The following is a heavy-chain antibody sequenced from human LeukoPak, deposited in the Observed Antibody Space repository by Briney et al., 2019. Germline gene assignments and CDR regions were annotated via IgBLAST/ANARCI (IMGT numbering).Heavy chain of an antibody. Sequence: SETLSLTCTVSGGSISSYYWSWIRQPPGKGLEWIGYIYYSGITNYNPSLRSRVTISVDTSKNQFSLKLSSVTAADTAVYYCARLNSGSPGVNFDYWGQGTLVTVSS. CDR3: ARLNSGSPGVNFDY. CDR1: GGSISSYY. CDR2: IYYSGIT. J-gene: IGHJ4*02. D-gene: IGHD1-26*01. V-gene: IGHV4-59*08.